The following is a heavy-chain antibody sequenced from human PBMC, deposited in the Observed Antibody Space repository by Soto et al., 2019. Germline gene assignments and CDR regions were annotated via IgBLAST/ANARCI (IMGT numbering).Heavy chain of an antibody. CDR1: GGSISSGGYY. V-gene: IGHV4-31*03. Sequence: QVQLQESGPGLVKPSQTLSLTCTVSGGSISSGGYYWSWIRQHPGKGLEWIGYIYYSGSTYYNPSLKSRVTISVDTSKNQLALELSSVTAADTDVYYCAREPYSSSSGLTVDGMDVWGQGTTVTVSS. CDR2: IYYSGST. CDR3: AREPYSSSSGLTVDGMDV. D-gene: IGHD6-6*01. J-gene: IGHJ6*02.